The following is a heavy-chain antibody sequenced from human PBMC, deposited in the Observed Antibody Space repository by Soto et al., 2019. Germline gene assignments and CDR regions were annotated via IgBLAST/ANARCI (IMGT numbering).Heavy chain of an antibody. V-gene: IGHV6-1*01. J-gene: IGHJ6*02. CDR1: GDSVSSNSAA. CDR3: AGITMVRGVTGYWYYYGMDV. D-gene: IGHD3-10*01. CDR2: TYYRSKWYN. Sequence: SQTLSLTCAISGDSVSSNSAAWNWIRQSPSRGLEWLGRTYYRSKWYNDYAVSVKSRITINPDTSKNQFSLQLNSVTPEDTAVYYCAGITMVRGVTGYWYYYGMDVWGQGTTVTV.